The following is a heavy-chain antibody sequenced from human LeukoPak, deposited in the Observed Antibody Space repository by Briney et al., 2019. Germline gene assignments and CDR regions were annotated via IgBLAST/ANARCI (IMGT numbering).Heavy chain of an antibody. J-gene: IGHJ5*02. D-gene: IGHD6-13*01. V-gene: IGHV1-46*01. Sequence: ASVKVSCKASGYTFTSYYMHWVRQAPGQGLEWMGIINPSGGSTSYAQKFQGRVTMTRDMSTSTVYMELSSLRSEDTAVYYRARGYSSSWPNPGHWFDPWGQGTLVTVSS. CDR3: ARGYSSSWPNPGHWFDP. CDR1: GYTFTSYY. CDR2: INPSGGST.